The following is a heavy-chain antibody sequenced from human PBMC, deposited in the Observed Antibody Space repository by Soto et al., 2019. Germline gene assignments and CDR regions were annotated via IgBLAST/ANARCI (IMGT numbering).Heavy chain of an antibody. V-gene: IGHV3-30-3*01. J-gene: IGHJ6*02. CDR2: ISYDGSNK. CDR3: SRAALSITIFAADYYLMEV. D-gene: IGHD3-3*01. CDR1: GFTFSSYA. Sequence: SLRLSCAASGFTFSSYAMHWVRQAPGKGLEWVAVISYDGSNKYYADSVKGRFTISRDNSKNTLYLQMNSLRAEDTAVYYCSRAALSITIFAADYYLMEVWGRVTTVTVSS.